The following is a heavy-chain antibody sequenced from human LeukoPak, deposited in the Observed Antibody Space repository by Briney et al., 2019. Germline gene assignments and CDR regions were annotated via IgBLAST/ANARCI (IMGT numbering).Heavy chain of an antibody. CDR1: GGTFSSYA. CDR2: VIPIFGTA. Sequence: SVKVSCKASGGTFSSYAISWVRQAPGQGLEWMGGVIPIFGTANYAQKFQGRVTITADESTSTAYMELSSLRSEDTAVYYCARGVPDCSSTSCYAPVDYWGREPWSPSPQ. J-gene: IGHJ4*02. V-gene: IGHV1-69*13. D-gene: IGHD2-2*01. CDR3: ARGVPDCSSTSCYAPVDY.